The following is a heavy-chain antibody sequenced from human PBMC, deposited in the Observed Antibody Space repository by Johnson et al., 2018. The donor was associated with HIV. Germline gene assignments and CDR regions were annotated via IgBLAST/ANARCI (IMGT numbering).Heavy chain of an antibody. Sequence: VQLMDSGGSVVRPGGSLRLCCAASGFTFDYYGMSWVRQAPGKGLEWVSDITWNGGSTGYADSVKGRFTISRDNSKNTLYLQMNSLRAEDTAVYYCARGLELGMVAFDIWGQGTMVTVSS. CDR1: GFTFDYYG. J-gene: IGHJ3*02. V-gene: IGHV3-20*04. D-gene: IGHD7-27*01. CDR3: ARGLELGMVAFDI. CDR2: ITWNGGST.